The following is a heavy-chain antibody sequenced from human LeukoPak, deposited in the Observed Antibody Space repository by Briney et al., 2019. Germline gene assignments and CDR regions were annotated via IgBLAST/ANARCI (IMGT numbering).Heavy chain of an antibody. CDR3: ARGRYCSADICSGGDAFDI. CDR1: GGSINNYY. D-gene: IGHD2-15*01. V-gene: IGHV4-4*07. CDR2: IYTRGST. J-gene: IGHJ3*02. Sequence: KSSETLSLTCTVSGGSINNYYWSWIRQPAGKGLEWIGRIYTRGSTNYNPCLKSRVTMSVDTSKNQFSLKLSSVTAADTAVYYCARGRYCSADICSGGDAFDIWGQGTMVSVSS.